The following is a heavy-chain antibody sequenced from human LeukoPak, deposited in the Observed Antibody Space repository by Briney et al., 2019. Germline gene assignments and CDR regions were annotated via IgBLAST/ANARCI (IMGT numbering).Heavy chain of an antibody. CDR2: ISSTGTYT. Sequence: PGGSLRLSCAASGFSISNYAMNWVRQAPGKGLEFVSAISSTGTYTYYANSVKGRFTISRDNSENTLFLQMGSLRAEDMAVNYCARDAIYDTSGYYYTDYWGQGTLVTVSS. V-gene: IGHV3-64*01. J-gene: IGHJ4*02. CDR3: ARDAIYDTSGYYYTDY. D-gene: IGHD3-22*01. CDR1: GFSISNYA.